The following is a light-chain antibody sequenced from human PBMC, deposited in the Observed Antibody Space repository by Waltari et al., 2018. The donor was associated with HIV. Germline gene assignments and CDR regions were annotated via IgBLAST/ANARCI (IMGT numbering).Light chain of an antibody. J-gene: IGKJ2*01. CDR3: QQYSHWPLMYN. Sequence: EIVMTQSPATLSVSPGERATLSCRASQTISSNLAWYQHKPGQSPRPLSYAASTWATGIPARFSASGSGTEFTHTISSLQSEDFAVYDCQQYSHWPLMYNFGQGTKLEIK. V-gene: IGKV3-15*01. CDR2: AAS. CDR1: QTISSN.